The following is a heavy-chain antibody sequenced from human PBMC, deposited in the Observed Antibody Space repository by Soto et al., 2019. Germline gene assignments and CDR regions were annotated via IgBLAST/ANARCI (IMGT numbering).Heavy chain of an antibody. V-gene: IGHV3-33*01. CDR2: IWYDGSNK. Sequence: HPGGSLRLSCAASGFSFNNYGMHWVRQAPGKGLEWVAVIWYDGSNKYYADPVKGRFTISRDNSKNTQYLQMSSLRAEDTAVYFCARDPSHGSGSYLDYWGQGALVTVS. J-gene: IGHJ4*02. CDR3: ARDPSHGSGSYLDY. D-gene: IGHD3-10*01. CDR1: GFSFNNYG.